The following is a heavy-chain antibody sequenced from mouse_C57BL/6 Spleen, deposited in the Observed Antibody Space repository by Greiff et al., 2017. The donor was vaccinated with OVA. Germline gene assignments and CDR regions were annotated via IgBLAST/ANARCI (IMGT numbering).Heavy chain of an antibody. J-gene: IGHJ2*01. CDR1: GFNITNTY. D-gene: IGHD1-1*01. V-gene: IGHV14-3*01. Sequence: EVKLVESVAELVRPGASVKLSCTASGFNITNTYMNWVKQRPEQGLEWIGRIDPANGNTKYAPKFQGKATITADTSSNTAYLQLSSLTSEDTAIYCCAPYGRYYFDYWGQGTTLTVSS. CDR3: APYGRYYFDY. CDR2: IDPANGNT.